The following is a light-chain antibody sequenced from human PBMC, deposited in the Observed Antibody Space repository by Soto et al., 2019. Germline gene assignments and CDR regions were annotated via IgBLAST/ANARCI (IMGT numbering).Light chain of an antibody. CDR3: GTWDSSLSIFV. CDR1: SSNIGNYY. CDR2: END. J-gene: IGLJ1*01. Sequence: QSVLTQPPSVSAAPGQKVTMSCSGCSSNIGNYYVSWHQQLPGTAPKLLIYENDKRPSGIPDRFSGSKSGTSATPGITGLQTGDEADYYCGTWDSSLSIFVFGTGTKVTVL. V-gene: IGLV1-51*02.